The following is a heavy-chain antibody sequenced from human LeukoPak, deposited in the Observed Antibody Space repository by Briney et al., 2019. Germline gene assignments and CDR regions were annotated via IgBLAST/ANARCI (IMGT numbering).Heavy chain of an antibody. Sequence: GGSLRLSCAASGFTFSSYGMHWIRQAPGKGLEWVAFIRNDGSIIYNADSVKGRFTISRDNSKNTLYLQMNSLRAEDTAVYYCAKDTPLCYFDYWGQGTLVTVFS. V-gene: IGHV3-30*02. CDR3: AKDTPLCYFDY. CDR1: GFTFSSYG. D-gene: IGHD3-16*01. CDR2: IRNDGSII. J-gene: IGHJ4*02.